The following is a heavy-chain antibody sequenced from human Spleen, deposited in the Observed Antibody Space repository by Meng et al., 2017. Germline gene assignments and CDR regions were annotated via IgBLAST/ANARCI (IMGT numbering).Heavy chain of an antibody. V-gene: IGHV1-2*06. CDR1: GYTSTAYY. J-gene: IGHJ4*01. CDR2: IKPQSGDT. D-gene: IGHD6-13*01. Sequence: GRRVAPGVGLKRPGASVRVSCKASGYTSTAYYIHWVRQAPGQGLEWMGHIKPQSGDTLYAQKFQGRVSMTRDTSISTAYVELSGLTSDDTAVYYCARDEDISAAGYLFGDYWGHGTLVTVSS. CDR3: ARDEDISAAGYLFGDY.